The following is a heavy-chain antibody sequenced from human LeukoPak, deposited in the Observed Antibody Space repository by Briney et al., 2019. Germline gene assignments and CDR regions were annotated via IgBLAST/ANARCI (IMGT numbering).Heavy chain of an antibody. CDR1: GYTFPNYF. J-gene: IGHJ4*02. CDR2: INPSGGST. V-gene: IGHV1-46*01. CDR3: ATAKFGGNSYFDY. D-gene: IGHD4-23*01. Sequence: ASVKVSCKASGYTFPNYFIHWVRQAAGQGLEWMGIINPSGGSTNYAQKFQGRVTMTRDTSTSTVYMELSGLRSEDTAVYYCATAKFGGNSYFDYWGQGTLVTVSS.